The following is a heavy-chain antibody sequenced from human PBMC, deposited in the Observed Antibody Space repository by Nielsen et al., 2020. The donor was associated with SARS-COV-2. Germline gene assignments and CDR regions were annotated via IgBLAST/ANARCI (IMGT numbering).Heavy chain of an antibody. D-gene: IGHD3-22*01. J-gene: IGHJ4*02. V-gene: IGHV3-30*03. CDR2: ISYDGSNK. CDR1: GFTFSSYG. Sequence: GESLKISCAASGFTFSSYGMHWVRQAPGKGLERVAVISYDGSNKYYADSVKGRFTISRDNSKNTLYLQMNSLKASDTAMYYCARHSGYYLGFDYWGQGTLVTVSS. CDR3: ARHSGYYLGFDY.